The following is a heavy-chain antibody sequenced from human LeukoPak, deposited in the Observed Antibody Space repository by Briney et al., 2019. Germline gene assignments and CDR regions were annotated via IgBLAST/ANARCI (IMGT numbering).Heavy chain of an antibody. J-gene: IGHJ3*02. Sequence: KPGGSLRLSCAASGFTFSSYSMNWVRQAPGKGLEWVSSISSSSSYIYYADSVKGRFTISRDNAKNSLYLQMNSLRAEDTAVYYCARDTDTMVRGVIGVAAFDIWGQETMVTVSS. CDR1: GFTFSSYS. D-gene: IGHD3-10*01. CDR2: ISSSSSYI. CDR3: ARDTDTMVRGVIGVAAFDI. V-gene: IGHV3-21*01.